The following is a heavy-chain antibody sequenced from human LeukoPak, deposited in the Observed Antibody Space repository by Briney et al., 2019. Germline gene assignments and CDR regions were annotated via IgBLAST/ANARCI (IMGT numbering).Heavy chain of an antibody. CDR1: GLSFECIW. CDR3: ARGGYGANDRYMDA. CDR2: INSNGRST. J-gene: IGHJ6*03. V-gene: IGHV3-74*01. D-gene: IGHD3-10*01. Sequence: GGSRSHYFAACGLSFECIWTYWDRQVRWEGLGLVSRINSNGRSTNDADSVKGRFPISRDNVKNTLYLQMTSLRFEHKAVYYCARGGYGANDRYMDACDKGATVSESS.